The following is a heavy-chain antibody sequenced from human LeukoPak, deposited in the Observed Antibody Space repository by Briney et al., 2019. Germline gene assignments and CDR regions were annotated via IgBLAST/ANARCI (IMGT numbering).Heavy chain of an antibody. CDR3: ASGLSWNFDY. Sequence: ESGPALAKPTQTLTLTCTFSGFSLHTRAMCVSWIRQPPGKDLEWLAFIVWSDDKYYSASLKTRLTISKHTSKNQVVLTMTNMDPVDTATYYCASGLSWNFDYWGQGTLVTVSS. CDR1: GFSLHTRAMC. J-gene: IGHJ4*02. V-gene: IGHV2-70*01. D-gene: IGHD2-15*01. CDR2: IVWSDDK.